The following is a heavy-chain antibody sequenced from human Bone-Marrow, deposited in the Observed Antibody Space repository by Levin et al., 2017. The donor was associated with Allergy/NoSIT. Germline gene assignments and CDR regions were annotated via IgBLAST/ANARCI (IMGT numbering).Heavy chain of an antibody. Sequence: PGGSLRLSCAASGFDFRTYRMTWVRQAPGKGPEWVAFISGTSRNIFYADSVKGRFTISRDNDKNSLYLQMTSLRAEDTAVYYCASLVVEEPNVMTDYWGQGTLVTVSS. D-gene: IGHD3-16*01. CDR3: ASLVVEEPNVMTDY. V-gene: IGHV3-21*01. J-gene: IGHJ4*02. CDR2: ISGTSRNI. CDR1: GFDFRTYR.